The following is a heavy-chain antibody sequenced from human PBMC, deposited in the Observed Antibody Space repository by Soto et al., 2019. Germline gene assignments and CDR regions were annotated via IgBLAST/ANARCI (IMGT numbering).Heavy chain of an antibody. D-gene: IGHD3-9*01. J-gene: IGHJ4*02. Sequence: GGSLRLSCAASGFTFSTFSMNWVRQAPGKGLEWVSYISSGGSDIYYADSVKGRFSVSRDNARNSLYLQMNGLRDGDTAVYYCARDQSHDILTGYYNYWGQGTLVTVSS. CDR3: ARDQSHDILTGYYNY. V-gene: IGHV3-48*02. CDR2: ISSGGSDI. CDR1: GFTFSTFS.